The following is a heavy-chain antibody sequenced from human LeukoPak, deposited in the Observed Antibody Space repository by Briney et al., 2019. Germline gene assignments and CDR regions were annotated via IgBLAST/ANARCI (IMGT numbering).Heavy chain of an antibody. CDR2: ISSSGSTI. Sequence: GGSLRLSCAASGFTFSSYEMNWVRQAPGKGLEWVSYISSSGSTIYYADSVKGRFTISRDNAKNSLYLQINSLRAEDTAVYYCARDEKITMTFKYYYYGMDVWGQGTTVTVSS. J-gene: IGHJ6*02. CDR3: ARDEKITMTFKYYYYGMDV. D-gene: IGHD3-22*01. V-gene: IGHV3-48*03. CDR1: GFTFSSYE.